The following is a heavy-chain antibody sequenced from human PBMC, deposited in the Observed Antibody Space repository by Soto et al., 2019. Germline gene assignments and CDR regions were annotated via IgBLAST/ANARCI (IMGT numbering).Heavy chain of an antibody. CDR2: INPSGGST. V-gene: IGHV1-46*01. CDR1: GYTFTSDY. Sequence: APVKGACKGSGYTFTSDYVHWGRQATGQGLEWMGIINPSGGSTSYAQKFQGRVTMTRDTSTSTVYMELSSLRSEDTAVYYCARVCSSTSCYDANGMDVWGQGTTVTVSS. D-gene: IGHD2-2*01. J-gene: IGHJ6*02. CDR3: ARVCSSTSCYDANGMDV.